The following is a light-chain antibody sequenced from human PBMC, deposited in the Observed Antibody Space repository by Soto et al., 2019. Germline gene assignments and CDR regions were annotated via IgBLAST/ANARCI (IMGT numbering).Light chain of an antibody. J-gene: IGKJ1*01. CDR3: HQYGISPPRT. CDR1: QSVSSNY. Sequence: EIVLTQSPGILSLSPGERATLSCRASQSVSSNYLAWYQHKPGQAPRLLIYGASSRATGIPDRFSGSGSGTDFTLTIDRLEPEDFAVYYCHQYGISPPRTFGQGTKVEIK. V-gene: IGKV3-20*01. CDR2: GAS.